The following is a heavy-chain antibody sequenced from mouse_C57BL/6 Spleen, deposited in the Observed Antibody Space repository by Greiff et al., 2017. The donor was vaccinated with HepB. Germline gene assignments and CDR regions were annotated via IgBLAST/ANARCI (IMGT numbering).Heavy chain of an antibody. Sequence: EVKLVESGGGLVQPKGSLKLSCAASGFSFNTYAMNWVRQAPGKGLEWVARIRSKSNNYATYYADSVKDRFTISRDDSESMLYLQMNNLKTEDTAMYYCVRRTGTSFAYWGQGTLVTVSA. CDR3: VRRTGTSFAY. V-gene: IGHV10-1*01. CDR1: GFSFNTYA. D-gene: IGHD4-1*01. J-gene: IGHJ3*01. CDR2: IRSKSNNYAT.